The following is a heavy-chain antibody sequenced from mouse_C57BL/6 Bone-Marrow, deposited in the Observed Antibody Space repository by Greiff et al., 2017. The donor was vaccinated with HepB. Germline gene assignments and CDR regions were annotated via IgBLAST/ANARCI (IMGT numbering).Heavy chain of an antibody. CDR1: GFSLTSYG. Sequence: VQLKESGPGLVAPSQCLSITCTASGFSLTSYGVDWVRQPPGKGLEWLGVIWGGGSTNYNSAHLSSLSISKDNSKSQDFLKMISLQTDDAAMYYCTKLVYSNYERYACWGKGTLVTVSA. CDR2: IWGGGST. J-gene: IGHJ3*01. V-gene: IGHV2-9*01. CDR3: TKLVYSNYERYAC. D-gene: IGHD2-5*01.